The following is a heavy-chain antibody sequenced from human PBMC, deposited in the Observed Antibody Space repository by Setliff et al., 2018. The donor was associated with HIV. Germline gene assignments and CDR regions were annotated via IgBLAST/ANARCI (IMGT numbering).Heavy chain of an antibody. D-gene: IGHD3-22*01. Sequence: PSETLSLTCTVSGGSISSSSYYWGWIRQPPGKGLEWIGSIYYSGSTYYNPSLKSRVTISVDTSKNQFSLKLSSVTAADTAVYYCARGPLDSSGYRSDAFDIWGQGTMVTVSS. V-gene: IGHV4-39*07. CDR3: ARGPLDSSGYRSDAFDI. CDR2: IYYSGST. J-gene: IGHJ3*02. CDR1: GGSISSSSYY.